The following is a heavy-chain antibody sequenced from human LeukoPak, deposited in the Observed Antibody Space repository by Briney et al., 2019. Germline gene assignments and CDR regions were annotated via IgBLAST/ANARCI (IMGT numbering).Heavy chain of an antibody. CDR3: ARLPGADNLRKNWFDP. D-gene: IGHD2-21*01. J-gene: IGHJ5*02. CDR1: GYSFTTYW. CDR2: VCPGDSDT. V-gene: IGHV5-51*01. Sequence: EESPKITRKGSGYSFTTYWLGWVRQIPGKGPELMGTVCPGDSDTVVSPYVTGHVTISADKSIGTAQLQWSRLKGSDTAMYYCARLPGADNLRKNWFDPWGQGTLVTVSS.